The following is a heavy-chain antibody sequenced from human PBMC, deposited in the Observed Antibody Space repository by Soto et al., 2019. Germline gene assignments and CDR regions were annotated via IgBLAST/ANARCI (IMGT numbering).Heavy chain of an antibody. CDR1: GYTFTNYG. Sequence: QVQLVQSGVEVKKPGASVNVSCKTSGYTFTNYGVSWVRQAPGQGLEWMGWISAYNGNTSYAQKLQGRITMTTDTSTRTAFRELRSLTSDDTAVYFCARGETPREYWGQGSLVTVSS. CDR3: ARGETPREY. J-gene: IGHJ4*02. V-gene: IGHV1-18*01. CDR2: ISAYNGNT.